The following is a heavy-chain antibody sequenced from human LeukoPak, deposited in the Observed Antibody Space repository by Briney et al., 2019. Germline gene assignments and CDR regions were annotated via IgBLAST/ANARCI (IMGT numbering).Heavy chain of an antibody. CDR3: AGVVTHYYYMDV. J-gene: IGHJ6*03. CDR1: GFTFSSYW. Sequence: EPGGSLRLSCTASGFTFSSYWMSWVRQAPGKGLEWVANIKQDGSEKYYVDSVKGRFTISRDNAKNSLYLQMNSLRAEDTAVYYCAGVVTHYYYMDVWGKGTTVTVSS. V-gene: IGHV3-7*01. D-gene: IGHD5-18*01. CDR2: IKQDGSEK.